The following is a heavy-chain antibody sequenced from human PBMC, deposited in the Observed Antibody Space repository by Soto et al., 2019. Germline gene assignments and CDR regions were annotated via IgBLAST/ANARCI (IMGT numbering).Heavy chain of an antibody. V-gene: IGHV4-31*03. CDR1: GGSISSGGYY. Sequence: SETLSLTCTVSGGSISSGGYYWSWIRQHPGKGLEWIGYIYYSGSTYYNPSLKSRVTISVDTSKNQFSLKLSSVTAADTAVYYCAREETTVRWFDPWGQGTLVTVSS. CDR2: IYYSGST. D-gene: IGHD4-17*01. J-gene: IGHJ5*02. CDR3: AREETTVRWFDP.